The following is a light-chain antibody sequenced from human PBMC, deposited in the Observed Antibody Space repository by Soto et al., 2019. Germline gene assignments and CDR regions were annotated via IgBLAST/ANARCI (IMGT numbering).Light chain of an antibody. Sequence: QSVLTQPPSASESPGQRVTISCSGSSSNVGSNAVNWYQQLPGTAPTLLIYSNNERLSGVPDRFSGSKSGTSASLAISGLQSEDEADYYCATWDDSLNGYVFGTGTKVPS. CDR3: ATWDDSLNGYV. V-gene: IGLV1-44*01. CDR1: SSNVGSNA. CDR2: SNN. J-gene: IGLJ1*01.